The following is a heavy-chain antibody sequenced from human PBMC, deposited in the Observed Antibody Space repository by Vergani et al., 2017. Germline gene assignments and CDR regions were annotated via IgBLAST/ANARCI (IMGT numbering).Heavy chain of an antibody. CDR3: ARHTTYTDS. CDR1: EYSFGNYW. D-gene: IGHD1-1*01. CDR2: IYPADSDT. V-gene: IGHV5-51*01. J-gene: IGHJ4*02. Sequence: EVELVQSGPEMRKPGESLKISCKGSEYSFGNYWIGWVRQMPGKDLEWMGIIYPADSDTRYSPSFQGQVTISADKAISTAFLLWDSLKASDTALYYCARHTTYTDSWGQGTLVTVSS.